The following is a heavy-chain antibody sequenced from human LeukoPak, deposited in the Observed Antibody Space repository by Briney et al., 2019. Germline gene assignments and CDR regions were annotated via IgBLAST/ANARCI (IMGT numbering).Heavy chain of an antibody. Sequence: SVEVSXKASGGTFSSYAISWVRQAPGQGLEWIGGIIPIFGTANYAQKFQGRVTITADESTSTAYMELSSLRSEDTAVYYCARPDRLTTVTLMVIWGQGTMVTVSS. CDR3: ARPDRLTTVTLMVI. CDR2: IIPIFGTA. D-gene: IGHD4-17*01. V-gene: IGHV1-69*01. J-gene: IGHJ3*02. CDR1: GGTFSSYA.